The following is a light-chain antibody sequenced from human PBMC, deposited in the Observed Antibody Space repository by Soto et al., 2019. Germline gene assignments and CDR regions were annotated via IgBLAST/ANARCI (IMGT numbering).Light chain of an antibody. CDR2: WAS. V-gene: IGKV4-1*01. CDR1: QSILYSSNNKNY. CDR3: QQYYTDAWT. J-gene: IGKJ1*01. Sequence: DIVMTQSPDSLPVSLVERATINCNSSQSILYSSNNKNYLAWYQQTPGQPPKLLIYWASTRESGVPDRFSGSGSGTDFTLTISSLQAEDAAIYYCQQYYTDAWTFGQGTKVDIK.